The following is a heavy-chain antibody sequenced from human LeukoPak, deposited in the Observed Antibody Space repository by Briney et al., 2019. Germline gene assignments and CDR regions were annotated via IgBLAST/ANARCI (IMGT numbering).Heavy chain of an antibody. V-gene: IGHV1-18*01. D-gene: IGHD3-10*01. Sequence: ASVKVSCKASGYTFTSYDISWVRQAPGQGLEWMGWISAYNGNTNYAQKLQGRVTMTTDTSTSTAYMELRSLRSDDTAVYYCARSVRGVILYWFDPWGQGTLVTVSS. CDR2: ISAYNGNT. CDR3: ARSVRGVILYWFDP. CDR1: GYTFTSYD. J-gene: IGHJ5*02.